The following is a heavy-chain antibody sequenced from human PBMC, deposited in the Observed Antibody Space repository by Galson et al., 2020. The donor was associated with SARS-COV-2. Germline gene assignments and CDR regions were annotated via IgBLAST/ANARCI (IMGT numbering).Heavy chain of an antibody. CDR2: IYDSGST. V-gene: IGHV4-28*01. CDR3: ARKGWLQWSAFDI. J-gene: IGHJ3*02. Sequence: SETLSLTCAVSGYSIRRSNWWGWIRQPPGKGLEWIGYIYDSGSTYYNPSLKSRVTMSVDTSRNQFSLKLSSVTAVDTAVYYCARKGWLQWSAFDIWGQGTMVTVSS. D-gene: IGHD5-12*01. CDR1: GYSIRRSNW.